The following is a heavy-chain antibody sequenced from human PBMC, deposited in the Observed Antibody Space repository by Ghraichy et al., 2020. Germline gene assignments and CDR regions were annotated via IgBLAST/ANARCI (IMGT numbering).Heavy chain of an antibody. CDR3: AGADRPPYYFYDY. CDR1: GYSITNGFY. CDR2: VYHTGAT. D-gene: IGHD1-14*01. Sequence: SETLSLTCAVPGYSITNGFYWGWIRQTPGKGLEWIGNVYHTGATYYNPSLKSRVTISVDTSKNQFSLRLRSVTAADTAVYYCAGADRPPYYFYDYWGQGTLVPVSS. J-gene: IGHJ4*02. V-gene: IGHV4-38-2*01.